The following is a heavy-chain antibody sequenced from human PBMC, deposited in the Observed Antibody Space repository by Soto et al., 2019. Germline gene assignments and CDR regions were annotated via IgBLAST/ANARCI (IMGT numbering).Heavy chain of an antibody. D-gene: IGHD3-10*01. Sequence: PGGSLRLSCAASGFTFSSYIMNWVRQAPGKGLEWVSYISSSSSTIYYADSVKGRFTISRDNAKNSLYLQMNSLRDEDTAVYYCARSPYYYGSGSHRIDGMDVWGQGTTVTVSS. CDR3: ARSPYYYGSGSHRIDGMDV. V-gene: IGHV3-48*02. CDR2: ISSSSSTI. J-gene: IGHJ6*02. CDR1: GFTFSSYI.